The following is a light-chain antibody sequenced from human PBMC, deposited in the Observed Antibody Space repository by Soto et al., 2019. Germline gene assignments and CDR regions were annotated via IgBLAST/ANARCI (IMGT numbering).Light chain of an antibody. Sequence: AIQLTQSPSSLSASVGDRVTITCRASQGISSALAWYHQKPGKAPKLQIYDASTLESGVPSRISGSGSGTDFTLTISSLQPEDFATYYCQQFNSYPSLTFGGGTKVDIK. CDR3: QQFNSYPSLT. V-gene: IGKV1-13*02. CDR1: QGISSA. CDR2: DAS. J-gene: IGKJ4*02.